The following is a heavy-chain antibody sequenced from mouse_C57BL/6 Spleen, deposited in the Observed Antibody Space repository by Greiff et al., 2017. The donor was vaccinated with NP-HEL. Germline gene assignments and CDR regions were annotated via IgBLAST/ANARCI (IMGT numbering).Heavy chain of an antibody. V-gene: IGHV1-15*01. D-gene: IGHD4-1*01. J-gene: IGHJ1*03. CDR1: GYTFTDYE. Sequence: VQLQQSGAELVRPGASVTLSCKASGYTFTDYEMHWVKQTPVHGLEWIGAIDPETGGTAYNQKFKGKAILTADKTSSTAYMELRSLTSEDSDVYDSTREGKLGQENFDVWGTGTTVTVSS. CDR3: TREGKLGQENFDV. CDR2: IDPETGGT.